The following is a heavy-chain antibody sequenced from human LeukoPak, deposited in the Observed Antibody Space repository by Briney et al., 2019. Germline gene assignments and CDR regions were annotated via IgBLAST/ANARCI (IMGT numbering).Heavy chain of an antibody. CDR3: ARADHGYYYYMDV. CDR1: GYTFTGYY. J-gene: IGHJ6*03. Sequence: ASVKVSCKASGYTFTGYYMHWVRQAPGQGLEWMGWINPNSGGTNYAQKFQGRVTMTRDTSISTAYMELSRLRSDDTAVYYCARADHGYYYYMDVWGKGTTVTISS. V-gene: IGHV1-2*02. CDR2: INPNSGGT.